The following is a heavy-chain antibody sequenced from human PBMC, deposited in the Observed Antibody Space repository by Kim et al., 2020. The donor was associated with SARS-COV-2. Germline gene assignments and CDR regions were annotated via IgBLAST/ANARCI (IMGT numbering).Heavy chain of an antibody. V-gene: IGHV3-21*01. CDR2: ISSSSTYI. Sequence: GGSLRLSCAASGFTFSYYSLNWVRLAPGKGLEWVSSISSSSTYIQYADSVRGRFTISRDNAKNSLYLQMNSLRREDTAVYFCASVFYTFGESHYQYGMDVWGQGTTVTVSS. CDR1: GFTFSYYS. CDR3: ASVFYTFGESHYQYGMDV. J-gene: IGHJ6*02. D-gene: IGHD2-2*02.